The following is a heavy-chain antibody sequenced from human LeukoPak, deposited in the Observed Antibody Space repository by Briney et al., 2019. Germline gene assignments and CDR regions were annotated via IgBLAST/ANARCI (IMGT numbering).Heavy chain of an antibody. CDR1: GGSISSGGYY. Sequence: PSETLSLTCTVPGGSISSGGYYWSWKRQHPGKGLEWIGYIYYSGSTYYNPSLKSRVTISVDTSKNQFSLKLSSVTAADTAVYYCARDGVTADAFDIWGQGTMVTVSS. CDR2: IYYSGST. CDR3: ARDGVTADAFDI. J-gene: IGHJ3*02. D-gene: IGHD2-21*02. V-gene: IGHV4-31*03.